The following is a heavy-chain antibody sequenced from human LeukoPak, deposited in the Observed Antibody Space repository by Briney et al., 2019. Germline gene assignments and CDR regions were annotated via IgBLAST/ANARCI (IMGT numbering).Heavy chain of an antibody. CDR1: GFPFNKYW. Sequence: GGSLRLSCAASGFPFNKYWIHWVRQAPGKGRMWVSSINTDGRTTRYAASVQGRFTISRDNAKNTLSLQMNSLRDDDTAVYYCARAGASGWYAAGWFDPWGQGTLVTVSS. CDR2: INTDGRTT. D-gene: IGHD6-19*01. V-gene: IGHV3-74*01. CDR3: ARAGASGWYAAGWFDP. J-gene: IGHJ5*02.